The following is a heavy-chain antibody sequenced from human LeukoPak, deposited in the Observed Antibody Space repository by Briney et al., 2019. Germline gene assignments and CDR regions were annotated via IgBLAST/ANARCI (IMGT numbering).Heavy chain of an antibody. Sequence: SETLSLTCTVSGGSISGGGYYWGWIRQPPGKGLEWIGNIYYSGITHYNPSLKSRVTISVDTSKNQFSLKLTSATAADTAIYYCARCPIAARPAGDWFDPWGQGTLVTVSS. CDR1: GGSISGGGYY. V-gene: IGHV4-39*01. J-gene: IGHJ5*02. CDR3: ARCPIAARPAGDWFDP. D-gene: IGHD6-6*01. CDR2: IYYSGIT.